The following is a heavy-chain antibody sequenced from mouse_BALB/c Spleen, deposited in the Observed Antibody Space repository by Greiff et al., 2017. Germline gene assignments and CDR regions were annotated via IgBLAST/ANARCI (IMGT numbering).Heavy chain of an antibody. CDR1: GYTFTSYW. CDR2: INPSNGRT. V-gene: IGHV1S81*02. J-gene: IGHJ4*01. CDR3: ARSTRGIVYAMDY. Sequence: VKLQQPGAELVKPGASVKLSCKASGYTFTSYWMHWVKQRPGQGLEWIGEINPSNGRTNYNEKFKSKATLTVDKSSSTAYMQLSSLTSEDSAVYYCARSTRGIVYAMDYWGQGTSVTVSS. D-gene: IGHD1-1*01.